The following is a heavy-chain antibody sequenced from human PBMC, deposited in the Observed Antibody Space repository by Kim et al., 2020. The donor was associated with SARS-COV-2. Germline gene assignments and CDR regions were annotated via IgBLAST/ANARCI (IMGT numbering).Heavy chain of an antibody. J-gene: IGHJ6*02. CDR2: INHSGST. CDR3: ARADRGPYFNYGMDV. D-gene: IGHD3-22*01. Sequence: SETLSLTCTVYGGSFSVHYWSWIRQPPGKGLEWIGEINHSGSTNYNSSLKSRVTISVDTSKNQFSLKLSSVTAADTAVYYCARADRGPYFNYGMDVWGQG. V-gene: IGHV4-34*01. CDR1: GGSFSVHY.